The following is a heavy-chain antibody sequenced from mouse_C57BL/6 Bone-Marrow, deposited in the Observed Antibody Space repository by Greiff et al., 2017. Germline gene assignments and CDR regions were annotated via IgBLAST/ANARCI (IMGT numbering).Heavy chain of an antibody. V-gene: IGHV1-31*01. CDR3: AREFITTVPHFDY. D-gene: IGHD1-1*01. CDR2: IYPYNGVS. J-gene: IGHJ2*01. Sequence: EVKLVESGPELVKPGASVKISCKASGYSFTGYYMHWVKQSHGNILDWIGYIYPYNGVSSYNQKFKGKATLTVDKSSSTAYMELRSLTSEDSAVYYCAREFITTVPHFDYWGQGTTLTVSS. CDR1: GYSFTGYY.